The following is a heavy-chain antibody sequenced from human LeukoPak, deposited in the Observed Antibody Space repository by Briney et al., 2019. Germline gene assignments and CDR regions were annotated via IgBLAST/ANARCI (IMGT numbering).Heavy chain of an antibody. CDR3: ARQEYYDFWSGYNWFDP. D-gene: IGHD3-3*01. CDR1: GGSISSSSYY. CDR2: IYYSGST. J-gene: IGHJ5*02. V-gene: IGHV4-61*01. Sequence: PSETLSLTCTVSGGSISSSSYYWSWIRQPPGKGLEWIGYIYYSGSTNYNPSLKSRVTISVDTSKNQFSLKLSSVTAADTAVYYCARQEYYDFWSGYNWFDPWGQGTLVTVSS.